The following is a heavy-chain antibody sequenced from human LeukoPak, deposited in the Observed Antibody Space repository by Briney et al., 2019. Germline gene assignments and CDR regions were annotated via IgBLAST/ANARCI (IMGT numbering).Heavy chain of an antibody. CDR1: GGSISSNNW. CDR3: VRTSIAARRANAFDI. Sequence: SGTLSLTCAVSGGSISSNNWWGWVRQPPGKGLEWIGEIYHSGSPNYNPSLKSRVTISVDKSRNHFSLNLSSVTAADTAVYYCVRTSIAARRANAFDIWGQGTMVTVSS. D-gene: IGHD6-6*01. CDR2: IYHSGSP. V-gene: IGHV4-4*02. J-gene: IGHJ3*02.